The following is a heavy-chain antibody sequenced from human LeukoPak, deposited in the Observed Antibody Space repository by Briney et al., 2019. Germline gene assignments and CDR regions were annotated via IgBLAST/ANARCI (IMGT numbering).Heavy chain of an antibody. CDR1: GFTFSSYA. J-gene: IGHJ4*02. CDR2: ISYDGSNK. Sequence: GGSLRLSCAASGFTFSSYAMHWVRQAPGKGLEWVAVISYDGSNKYYADSVKGRFTISRDNPKNTLYLQMNSLRAEDTAVYYCASLPGYSSGWYVDFDYWGQGTLVTVSS. V-gene: IGHV3-30-3*01. CDR3: ASLPGYSSGWYVDFDY. D-gene: IGHD6-19*01.